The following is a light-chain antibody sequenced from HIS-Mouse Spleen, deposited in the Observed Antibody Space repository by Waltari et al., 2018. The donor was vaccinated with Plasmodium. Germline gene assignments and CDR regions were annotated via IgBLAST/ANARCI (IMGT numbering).Light chain of an antibody. J-gene: IGLJ2*01. CDR3: SSYAGSNNLV. CDR2: EVS. CDR1: SSNVGGYNH. Sequence: QSALTQPPSASGSPGQSVTISCTGTSSNVGGYNHFSWYQQNPGKAPKLMMYEVSKRPSGVPDRFSGSKSGNTASLTVSGLQAEDEADYYCSSYAGSNNLVFGGGTKLTVL. V-gene: IGLV2-8*01.